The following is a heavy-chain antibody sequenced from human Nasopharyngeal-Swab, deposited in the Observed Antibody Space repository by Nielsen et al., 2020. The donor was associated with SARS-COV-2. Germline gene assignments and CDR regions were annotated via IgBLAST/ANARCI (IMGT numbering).Heavy chain of an antibody. CDR2: ISVYNGNT. CDR1: GYTFANYG. D-gene: IGHD6-19*01. V-gene: IGHV1-18*01. Sequence: ASVKVSCKASGYTFANYGVSRVRQAPGQGLEWMGWISVYNGNTGYAQNFQGRVTMTTDTSTSTGYLELRSLRSDDTAVYYCARGNGWYPDHWGQGTLVTVSS. CDR3: ARGNGWYPDH. J-gene: IGHJ4*02.